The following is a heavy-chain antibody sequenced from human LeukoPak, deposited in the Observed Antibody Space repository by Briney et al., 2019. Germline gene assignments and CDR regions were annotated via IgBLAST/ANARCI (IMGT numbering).Heavy chain of an antibody. V-gene: IGHV3-23*01. Sequence: GGSLRLSCAASGFTFSRYGMSWVRQAPGKGLEWVSAISGSGGSTYYADSVKGRFTISSDNSKNTLYLQMNSLRVEDTAVYYCAKDKRDYGGNSPFDYWGQGTLVAVSS. CDR1: GFTFSRYG. CDR3: AKDKRDYGGNSPFDY. D-gene: IGHD4-23*01. CDR2: ISGSGGST. J-gene: IGHJ4*02.